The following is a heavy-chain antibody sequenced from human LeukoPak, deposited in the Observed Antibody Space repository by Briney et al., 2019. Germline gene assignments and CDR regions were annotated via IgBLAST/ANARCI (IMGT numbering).Heavy chain of an antibody. V-gene: IGHV4-59*01. D-gene: IGHD3-22*01. CDR1: GGSISSYY. J-gene: IGHJ3*02. CDR2: IYYSGST. CDR3: ARRPPRIYYYDSSGYYSDAFDI. Sequence: SETLSLTCTVSGGSISSYYWSWIRQPPGKGREWVGYIYYSGSTNYNPSLKSRVTISVDTSKNQFSLKLSSVTAADTAVYYCARRPPRIYYYDSSGYYSDAFDIWGQGTMVTVSS.